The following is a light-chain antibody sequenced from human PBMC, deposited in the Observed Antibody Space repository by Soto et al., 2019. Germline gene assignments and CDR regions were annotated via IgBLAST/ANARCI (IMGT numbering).Light chain of an antibody. J-gene: IGKJ2*01. CDR2: GSS. V-gene: IGKV3-20*01. CDR3: HQYGYGVDT. Sequence: EIVLTQSPGTLSLSPGERAILSCRASQSVRNNSLAWYRQQPGQAPRLLIFGSSSRATGIPDRFSGSGSGTDFTLTISRLEPEDSAVYICHQYGYGVDTFGQGNKLQIK. CDR1: QSVRNNS.